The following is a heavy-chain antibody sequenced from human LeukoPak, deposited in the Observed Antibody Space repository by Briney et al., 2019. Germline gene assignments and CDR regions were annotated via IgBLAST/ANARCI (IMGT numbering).Heavy chain of an antibody. CDR2: ISSSSSTI. J-gene: IGHJ4*02. CDR3: ASVLRYFDWLLELDY. D-gene: IGHD3-9*01. V-gene: IGHV3-48*01. CDR1: VFTFSSYS. Sequence: GGSLRLSCAASVFTFSSYSMNWVRQAPGKGLEWVSYISSSSSTIYYADSVKGRFTISRDNAKNSLYLQMNSLRAEDTAVYYCASVLRYFDWLLELDYWGQGTLVTVSS.